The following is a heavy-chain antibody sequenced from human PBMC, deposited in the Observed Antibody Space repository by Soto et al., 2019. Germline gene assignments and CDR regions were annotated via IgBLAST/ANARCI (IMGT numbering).Heavy chain of an antibody. Sequence: GGSLRLSCAASGFTFSSYSMNWVRQAPGKGLEWVSYISSSSSTIYYADSVKGRFTISRDNAKNSLYLQMNSLRAEDTAVYYCARGNRFLEWLLYKDYYYYMDVWGKGTTVTVSS. D-gene: IGHD3-3*01. V-gene: IGHV3-48*01. CDR1: GFTFSSYS. CDR2: ISSSSSTI. CDR3: ARGNRFLEWLLYKDYYYYMDV. J-gene: IGHJ6*03.